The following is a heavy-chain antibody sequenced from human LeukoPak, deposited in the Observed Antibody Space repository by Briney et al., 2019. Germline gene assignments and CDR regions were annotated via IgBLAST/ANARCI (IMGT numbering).Heavy chain of an antibody. CDR1: GFTFSSYA. J-gene: IGHJ6*02. CDR3: ARETPDSSGYYYYYYGMDV. Sequence: GGSLRLSCAASGFTFSSYAMHWVRQAPGKGLEWVAVISYDGSNKYYADSVKGRFTTSRDNSKNTLYLQMNSLRAEDTAVYYCARETPDSSGYYYYYYGMDVWGQGTTVTASS. CDR2: ISYDGSNK. D-gene: IGHD3-22*01. V-gene: IGHV3-30-3*01.